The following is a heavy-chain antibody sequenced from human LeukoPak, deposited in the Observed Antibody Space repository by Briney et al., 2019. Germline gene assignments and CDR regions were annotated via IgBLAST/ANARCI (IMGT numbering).Heavy chain of an antibody. Sequence: SETLSLTCAVYGGSFSGYYWSWIRQPPGKGLEWIGEINHGGSTNYNPSLKSRVTISVDTSKNQFSLKLSSVTAADTAVYYCAKGHYYGSGGVYYYYGMDVWGQGTTDTVSS. J-gene: IGHJ6*02. CDR3: AKGHYYGSGGVYYYYGMDV. D-gene: IGHD3-10*01. CDR2: INHGGST. V-gene: IGHV4-34*01. CDR1: GGSFSGYY.